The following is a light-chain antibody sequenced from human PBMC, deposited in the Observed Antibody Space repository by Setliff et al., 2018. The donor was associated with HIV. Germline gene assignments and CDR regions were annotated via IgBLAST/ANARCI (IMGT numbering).Light chain of an antibody. CDR2: EFN. CDR1: NSDIGSYNL. V-gene: IGLV2-23*02. J-gene: IGLJ1*01. Sequence: QSVLTQPASVSESPGQSITISCTGTNSDIGSYNLVSWYQQYPGKAPKIMIYEFNKRPSGASNRFSGSKSGNTASLTISGLQAEDEADYYCSSYAGTKSPVFGTGTKVTVL. CDR3: SSYAGTKSPV.